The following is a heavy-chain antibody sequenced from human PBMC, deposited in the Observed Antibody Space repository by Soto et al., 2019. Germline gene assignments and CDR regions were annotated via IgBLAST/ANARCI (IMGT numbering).Heavy chain of an antibody. Sequence: EVQLVESGGGLVQPGGSLRLSCAASEFTFNNYWMHWVRQAPGKGLEWVSRINTDGSTTNYAHSVMGLFTISRDNAYNTVYLQMNSLRAEAPGVYYCARGIYLQYGLDVWGQGATVTVSS. CDR1: EFTFNNYW. CDR3: ARGIYLQYGLDV. CDR2: INTDGSTT. V-gene: IGHV3-74*02. D-gene: IGHD3-16*02. J-gene: IGHJ6*02.